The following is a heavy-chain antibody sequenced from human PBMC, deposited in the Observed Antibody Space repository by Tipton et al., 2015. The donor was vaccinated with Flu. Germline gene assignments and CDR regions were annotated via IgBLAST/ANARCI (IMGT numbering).Heavy chain of an antibody. J-gene: IGHJ3*02. D-gene: IGHD3-9*01. CDR2: ISYDGTA. Sequence: TLSLTCTVSGGSIRGSGYHWGWIRQAPGKGLEWIGTISYDGTAHSNPSLKSRVSMSVDTSKNQFSLTLLSVTAADTAMFYCARHRRSYDVLTEGYYRPWALDIWGQGTMVRVSS. V-gene: IGHV4-39*01. CDR1: GGSIRGSGYH. CDR3: ARHRRSYDVLTEGYYRPWALDI.